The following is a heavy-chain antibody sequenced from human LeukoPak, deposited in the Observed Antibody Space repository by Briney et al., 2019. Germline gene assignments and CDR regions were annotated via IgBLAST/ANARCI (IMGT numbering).Heavy chain of an antibody. Sequence: PGGSLRLSCAASGFILSSYGMHWVRQAPGKGLEWVAVISYDGSNKYYADSVKGRFTISRDNSKNTLYLQMNSLRAEDTAVYYCAKDAIVGATGEEYYYYYYMDVWGKGTTVTVSS. CDR2: ISYDGSNK. D-gene: IGHD1-26*01. V-gene: IGHV3-30*18. CDR1: GFILSSYG. CDR3: AKDAIVGATGEEYYYYYYMDV. J-gene: IGHJ6*03.